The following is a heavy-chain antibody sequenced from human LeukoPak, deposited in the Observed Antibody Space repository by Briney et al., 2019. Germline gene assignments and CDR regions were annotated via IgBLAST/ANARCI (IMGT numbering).Heavy chain of an antibody. J-gene: IGHJ4*02. Sequence: GGSLRLSCAASEFTFSSYSMNWVRQAPGKGLEWVSYITNSGNSKSYADSVKGRFTISRDNTKNSLYLQMNGLRAEDTAVYYCAREDIFDYWGQGTLVTVSS. CDR1: EFTFSSYS. CDR3: AREDIFDY. V-gene: IGHV3-48*01. CDR2: ITNSGNSK.